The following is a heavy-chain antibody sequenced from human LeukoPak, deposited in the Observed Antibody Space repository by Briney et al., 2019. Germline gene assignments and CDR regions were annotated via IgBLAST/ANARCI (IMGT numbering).Heavy chain of an antibody. V-gene: IGHV3-30*18. CDR2: ISYDGSNT. CDR3: AKPYYYGSRSYMDY. D-gene: IGHD3-10*01. CDR1: GFTFSSYG. J-gene: IGHJ4*02. Sequence: PGRSLRLSCAASGFTFSSYGMHWVRQAPGKGLEWVAVISYDGSNTYYADSVKGRFTISRDNSKNMLYLQMNSLRAEDTAVYYCAKPYYYGSRSYMDYWGRGTLVTVSS.